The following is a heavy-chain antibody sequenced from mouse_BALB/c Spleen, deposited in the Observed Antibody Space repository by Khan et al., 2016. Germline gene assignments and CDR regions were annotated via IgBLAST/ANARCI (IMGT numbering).Heavy chain of an antibody. CDR2: INTYSGES. Sequence: QSELVQSGPELKKPGKTVKISCKASGYTFTNYGMNWVKQAPGKGLKWMGWINTYSGESTYADDFKGRFAFSLETSANTAYLQINNLNNEDTATYFCARYRYYYGSSRYFDVWGAGTTVTVSS. J-gene: IGHJ1*01. V-gene: IGHV9-3-1*01. CDR3: ARYRYYYGSSRYFDV. CDR1: GYTFTNYG. D-gene: IGHD1-1*01.